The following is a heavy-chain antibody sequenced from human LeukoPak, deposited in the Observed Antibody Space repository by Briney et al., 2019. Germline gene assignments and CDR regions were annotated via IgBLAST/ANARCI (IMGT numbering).Heavy chain of an antibody. J-gene: IGHJ4*02. CDR3: ARHYGSLFDY. Sequence: GESLRISCKGSGYGFTTYWISWVRQMPGKGLEWMGRIDPSDSYTNYSPSFQGHVTISADKSIGTAYLQWSSLKASDSAMYYCARHYGSLFDYWGQGTLVTVSS. D-gene: IGHD3-10*01. CDR2: IDPSDSYT. V-gene: IGHV5-10-1*01. CDR1: GYGFTTYW.